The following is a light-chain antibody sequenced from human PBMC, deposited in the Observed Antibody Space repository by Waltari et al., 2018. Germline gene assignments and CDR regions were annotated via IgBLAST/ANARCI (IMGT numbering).Light chain of an antibody. Sequence: YELTQPPSVSVAPGKTAKISCGGHDIRDKTVHRYQQKPGQAPLLVIYDDTVRPSGIPKRFSASDTATLTIARVEAGDEAVYYCQVWDGDSDHPVFGGGTKLTVL. J-gene: IGLJ2*01. CDR1: DIRDKT. CDR3: QVWDGDSDHPV. V-gene: IGLV3-21*03. CDR2: DDT.